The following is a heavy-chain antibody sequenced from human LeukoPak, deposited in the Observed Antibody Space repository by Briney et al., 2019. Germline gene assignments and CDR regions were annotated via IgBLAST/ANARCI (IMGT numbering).Heavy chain of an antibody. J-gene: IGHJ6*03. D-gene: IGHD3-10*01. CDR3: ARVTRGYYYMDV. Sequence: PGGSLRLSCAASGFTLSSYSMNWVRQAPGKGLEWVSYISSSSSTIYYADSVKGRFTISRDNAKNSLYLQMNSLRAEDTAVYYCARVTRGYYYMDVWGKGTTVTVSS. CDR2: ISSSSSTI. V-gene: IGHV3-48*01. CDR1: GFTLSSYS.